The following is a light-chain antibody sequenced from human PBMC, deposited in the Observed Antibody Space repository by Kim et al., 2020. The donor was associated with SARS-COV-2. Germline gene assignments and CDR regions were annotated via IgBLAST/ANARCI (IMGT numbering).Light chain of an antibody. V-gene: IGLV1-44*01. CDR2: SNN. Sequence: RVTLSCSGRSSNIGSNTVNWYRQLPGTAPKLLIYSNNQRPSGVPDRFSGSKSGTSASLAISGLQSEDEADYYCAAWDDSLNGYVFGTGTKVTVL. J-gene: IGLJ1*01. CDR3: AAWDDSLNGYV. CDR1: SSNIGSNT.